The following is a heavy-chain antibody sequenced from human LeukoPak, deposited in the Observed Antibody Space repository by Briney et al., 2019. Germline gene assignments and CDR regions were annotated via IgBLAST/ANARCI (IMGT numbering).Heavy chain of an antibody. CDR2: INHSGST. D-gene: IGHD4-17*01. V-gene: IGHV4-34*01. Sequence: SETLSLTCAVYGGSFSGYSWSWIRQPPGKGLEWIGEINHSGSTNYNPSLKSRVTISVDTSKNQFSLKLSSVTAADTAVYYCARRLRTVTTRRGAFDIWGHGTMVTVSS. CDR1: GGSFSGYS. J-gene: IGHJ3*02. CDR3: ARRLRTVTTRRGAFDI.